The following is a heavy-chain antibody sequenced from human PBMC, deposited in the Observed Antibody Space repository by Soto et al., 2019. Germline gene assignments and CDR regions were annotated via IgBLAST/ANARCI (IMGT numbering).Heavy chain of an antibody. CDR2: IWYDGSHK. V-gene: IGHV3-33*01. CDR3: ARDYSSSSGGFDF. CDR1: GFTFSTYG. D-gene: IGHD6-6*01. Sequence: GGSLRLSCAASGFTFSTYGMHWVRQAPGKGLEWVAVIWYDGSHKYYADSVKGRFTISRDNSKNTLYLQMNSLRAEDTAVYYCARDYSSSSGGFDFWGQGTLVTVSS. J-gene: IGHJ4*02.